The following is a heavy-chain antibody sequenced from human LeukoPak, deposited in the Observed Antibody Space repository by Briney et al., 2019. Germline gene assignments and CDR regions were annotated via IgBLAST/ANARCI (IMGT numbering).Heavy chain of an antibody. CDR1: GFPFSSYG. CDR3: AKNSNGVRGVIIDY. CDR2: IRYDGSNK. V-gene: IGHV3-30*02. J-gene: IGHJ4*02. Sequence: GGSLRLSCAASGFPFSSYGMHWVRQAPGKGLAWVAFIRYDGSNKYYADSVKGRFTTSRDNSKNTLYLQMNSLRAEDTAVYYCAKNSNGVRGVIIDYRGQGNLVTVSA. D-gene: IGHD3-10*01.